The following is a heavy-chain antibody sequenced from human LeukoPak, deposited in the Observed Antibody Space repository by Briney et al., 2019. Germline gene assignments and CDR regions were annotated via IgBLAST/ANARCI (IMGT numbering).Heavy chain of an antibody. Sequence: PGGSLRVSCAGSGSTFTRHTMIWVRQAPGKGLEWISYISSGSDTIYYADSVKGRFTVSRDNAKTSLYLQMNSLRVEDTAVYFWAREYDSRAIFDSWGQGALVTVSS. CDR3: AREYDSRAIFDS. J-gene: IGHJ4*02. D-gene: IGHD6-13*01. CDR2: ISSGSDTI. CDR1: GSTFTRHT. V-gene: IGHV3-48*01.